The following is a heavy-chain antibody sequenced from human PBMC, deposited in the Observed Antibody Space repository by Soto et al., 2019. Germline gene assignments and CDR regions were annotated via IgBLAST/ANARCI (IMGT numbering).Heavy chain of an antibody. Sequence: ASVKVSCKASGGTFSSYTISWVRQAPGQGLEWMGRIIPILGIANYAQKFQGRVTITADKSTSTAYMELSSLRSEDTAVYYCARVGYSSSWYEDNWFDPWGQGTLVTVSS. J-gene: IGHJ5*02. V-gene: IGHV1-69*02. CDR2: IIPILGIA. CDR3: ARVGYSSSWYEDNWFDP. D-gene: IGHD6-13*01. CDR1: GGTFSSYT.